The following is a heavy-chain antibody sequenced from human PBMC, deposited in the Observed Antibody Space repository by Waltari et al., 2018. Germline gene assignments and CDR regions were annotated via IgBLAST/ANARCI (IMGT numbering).Heavy chain of an antibody. J-gene: IGHJ3*01. D-gene: IGHD5-12*01. V-gene: IGHV4-39*01. CDR1: GVSITSNQPY. Sequence: QLQLQASGPRLVRPSEPLSPICRVSGVSITSNQPYWAWFRQSPGQGLVWIGTVSYSGTTYISPSLKSRVSVSRDTSKNQVSLILGSVTAADMAVYYCATYIGASVGTAAFDVWGQGTMVTVSS. CDR3: ATYIGASVGTAAFDV. CDR2: VSYSGTT.